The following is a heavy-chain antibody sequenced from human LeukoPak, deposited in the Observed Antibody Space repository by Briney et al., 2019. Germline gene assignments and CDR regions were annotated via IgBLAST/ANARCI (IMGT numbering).Heavy chain of an antibody. CDR1: GGTFSSYA. CDR2: IIPIFGTA. Sequence: ASVKVSCKASGGTFSSYAISWVRQAPGQGLEWMGGIIPIFGTANYAQKFQGRVTITADESTSTAYMELSSLRSEDTAVYYCARDSALAVAVRFDYWGQGTLVTVSS. CDR3: ARDSALAVAVRFDY. D-gene: IGHD6-19*01. J-gene: IGHJ4*02. V-gene: IGHV1-69*01.